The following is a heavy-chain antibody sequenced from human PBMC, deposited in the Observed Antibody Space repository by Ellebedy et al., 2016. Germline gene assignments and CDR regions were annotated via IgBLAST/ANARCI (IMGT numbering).Heavy chain of an antibody. J-gene: IGHJ4*02. CDR1: GFTFSNAW. V-gene: IGHV3-15*01. CDR2: IKSKTDGGTT. CDR3: TTDLPNDYGDYTWVDY. D-gene: IGHD4-17*01. Sequence: GGSLRLXXAASGFTFSNAWMSWVRQAPGKGLEWVGRIKSKTDGGTTDYAAPVKGRFTISRDDSKNTLYLQMNSLKTEDTAVYYCTTDLPNDYGDYTWVDYWGQGTLVTVSS.